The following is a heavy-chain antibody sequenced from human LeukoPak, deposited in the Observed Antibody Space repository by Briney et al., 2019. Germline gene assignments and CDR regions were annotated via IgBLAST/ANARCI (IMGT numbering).Heavy chain of an antibody. Sequence: PGGSLRLSCAASGFTYGDYDMSWVRQAPGKGLEWVSDINWNGGSKGYADSVKGRFTISRDNAKNSLYLQMTSLTADDTAVYYCAREDACGMDVWGQGTPVTVSS. V-gene: IGHV3-20*04. CDR1: GFTYGDYD. CDR3: AREDACGMDV. J-gene: IGHJ6*02. CDR2: INWNGGSK.